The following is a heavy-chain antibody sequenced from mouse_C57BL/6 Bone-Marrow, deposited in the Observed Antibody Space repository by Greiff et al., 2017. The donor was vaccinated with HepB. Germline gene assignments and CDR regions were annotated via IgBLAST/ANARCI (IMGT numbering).Heavy chain of an antibody. CDR3: ARPLPMDY. V-gene: IGHV3-6*01. CDR2: ISYDGSN. J-gene: IGHJ4*01. Sequence: EESGPGLVKPSQSLSLTCSVTGYSITSGYYWNWIRQFPGNKLEWMGYISYDGSNNYNPSLKNRIPITRDTSKNQFFLKLNSVTTEDTATYYCARPLPMDYWGQGTSVTVSS. CDR1: GYSITSGYY.